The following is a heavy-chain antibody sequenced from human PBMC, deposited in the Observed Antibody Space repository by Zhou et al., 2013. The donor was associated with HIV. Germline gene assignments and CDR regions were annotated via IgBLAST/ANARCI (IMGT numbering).Heavy chain of an antibody. Sequence: QVQLVQSGSEVKKPGASVKVACKASGYTFTSYGISWVRLAPGQGLEWMGWISANTGNTHYLRKLQGRVSMTTDTSANTAYMELMSLTSDDTAIYYCAREGSQYGSSSHNWNFDLWGRGTLVTVSS. CDR1: GYTFTSYG. D-gene: IGHD6-6*01. CDR3: AREGSQYGSSSHNWNFDL. V-gene: IGHV1-18*01. J-gene: IGHJ2*01. CDR2: ISANTGNT.